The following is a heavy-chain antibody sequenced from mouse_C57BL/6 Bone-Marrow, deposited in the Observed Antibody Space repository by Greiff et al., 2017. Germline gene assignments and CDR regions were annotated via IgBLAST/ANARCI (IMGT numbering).Heavy chain of an antibody. D-gene: IGHD1-1*01. V-gene: IGHV1-59*01. J-gene: IGHJ3*01. Sequence: QVQLQQPGAELVRPGTSVKLSCKASGYTFTSYWMHWVKQRPGQGLEWIGVIDPSDSYTNYNQKFKGKATLTVDTSSSTAYMQLSSLTSEDSAVYYCARPVYYYGSKGCAYWGQGTLVTVSA. CDR1: GYTFTSYW. CDR2: IDPSDSYT. CDR3: ARPVYYYGSKGCAY.